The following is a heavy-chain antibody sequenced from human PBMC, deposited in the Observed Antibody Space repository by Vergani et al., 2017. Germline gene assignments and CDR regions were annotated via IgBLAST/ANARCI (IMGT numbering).Heavy chain of an antibody. J-gene: IGHJ4*02. D-gene: IGHD5-24*01. V-gene: IGHV3-48*01. Sequence: EVQLVESGGGLVQPGGSLRLSCEASGFTFSSYSMNWVRQAPGKGLEWVSYISSSSSTIYYADSVKGRFTISRDNAKNSLYLQMNSLRAEDTAVYYCAREIVHGYNYIDYWGQGTLVTVSS. CDR1: GFTFSSYS. CDR2: ISSSSSTI. CDR3: AREIVHGYNYIDY.